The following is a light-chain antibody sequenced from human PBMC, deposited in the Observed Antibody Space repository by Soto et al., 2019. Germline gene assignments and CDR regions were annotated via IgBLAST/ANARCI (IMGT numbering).Light chain of an antibody. J-gene: IGKJ1*01. Sequence: DIQMTQSPSTLSASVGDRVTITCRASQSINSWLAWYQQKPGTAPKLLVYKASTLQNGVTSRFSGSESGTDFTLTISSLQPDDFATYYCQQYNSFSWTFGQGTKVEIK. V-gene: IGKV1-5*03. CDR1: QSINSW. CDR3: QQYNSFSWT. CDR2: KAS.